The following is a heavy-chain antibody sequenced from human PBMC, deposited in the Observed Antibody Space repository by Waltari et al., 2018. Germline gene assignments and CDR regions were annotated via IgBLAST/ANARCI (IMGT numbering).Heavy chain of an antibody. CDR1: GYTLTELS. Sequence: QVQLVQSGAEVKKPGASVKVSCKFSGYTLTELSMHWVRNAPGKGLEWMGGLEPEDGEAMYAAHVQGRVTMTADTSTDTAYMWVSSRRSEDTAVYDCATATIFGVVIDYWGQGTLVTVSS. V-gene: IGHV1-24*01. CDR3: ATATIFGVVIDY. J-gene: IGHJ4*02. D-gene: IGHD3-3*01. CDR2: LEPEDGEA.